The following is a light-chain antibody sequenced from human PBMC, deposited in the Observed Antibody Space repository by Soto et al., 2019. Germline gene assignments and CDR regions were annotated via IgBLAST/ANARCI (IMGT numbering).Light chain of an antibody. CDR1: SSDVGGYNF. CDR3: SSYAGRNNWV. J-gene: IGLJ3*02. Sequence: QSVLTQPSSASGSPGQSVTISCTGTSSDVGGYNFVSWYQQHPGKAPKLMIYEVSQRPSGVSDRFSGSKSGNTASLTVSGLQAEDEADYYCSSYAGRNNWVFGGGT. CDR2: EVS. V-gene: IGLV2-8*01.